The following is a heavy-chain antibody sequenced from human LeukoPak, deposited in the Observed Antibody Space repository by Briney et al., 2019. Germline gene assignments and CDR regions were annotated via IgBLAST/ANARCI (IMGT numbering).Heavy chain of an antibody. J-gene: IGHJ3*02. D-gene: IGHD3-22*01. CDR1: GYTFTTYY. CDR2: ITPSGGST. CDR3: ASLKNSYDSSGYLVTDAFDI. Sequence: PGASVQFSFKASGYTFTTYYMHWVRPAPGQGLEWMGIITPSGGSTSYAQKFQGRVTMTTDTSTSTAYMELRSLRSDDTAVYYCASLKNSYDSSGYLVTDAFDIWGQGTMVTVSS. V-gene: IGHV1-46*01.